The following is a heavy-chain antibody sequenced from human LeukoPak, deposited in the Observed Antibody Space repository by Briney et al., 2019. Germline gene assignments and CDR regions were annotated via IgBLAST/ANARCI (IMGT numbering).Heavy chain of an antibody. D-gene: IGHD3-3*01. CDR1: GFTFDDYA. CDR3: AKGRRVVTDAFDI. CDR2: INWNSGSI. J-gene: IGHJ3*02. Sequence: PGGSLRLSCAASGFTFDDYAMHWVRHAPGKGLEWVSGINWNSGSIGYADSVKGRFTISRDNAKNSLYLQMNSLRAEDMALYYCAKGRRVVTDAFDIWGQGTMVTVSS. V-gene: IGHV3-9*03.